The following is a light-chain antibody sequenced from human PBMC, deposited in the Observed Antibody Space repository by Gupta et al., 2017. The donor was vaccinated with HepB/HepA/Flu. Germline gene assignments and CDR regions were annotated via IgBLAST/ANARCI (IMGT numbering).Light chain of an antibody. CDR1: ELGTKY. Sequence: YELIQPSSVSASPGQTATITCSGDELGTKYTYWLQLKPGQSPSLVIYEDTKRPPGIPERFSGSNSGNTATLTISETQTTDEADYYCQTWDTTSAHVVFGGGTKLTVL. J-gene: IGLJ2*01. V-gene: IGLV3-1*01. CDR2: EDT. CDR3: QTWDTTSAHVV.